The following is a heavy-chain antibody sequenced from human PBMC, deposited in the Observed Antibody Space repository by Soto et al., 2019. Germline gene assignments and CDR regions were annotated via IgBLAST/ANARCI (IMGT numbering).Heavy chain of an antibody. CDR2: IWYDGSNK. CDR3: ARDGSFGDQRYYYGMDV. CDR1: GFTFSSYG. Sequence: QVQLVESGGGVVQPGRSLRLSCAASGFTFSSYGMHWVRQAPGKGLEWVAVIWYDGSNKYYADSVKGRFTISRDNSKNTLYLQMNSLRAADTAVYYCARDGSFGDQRYYYGMDVWGRGTTVTVSS. D-gene: IGHD3-10*01. J-gene: IGHJ6*02. V-gene: IGHV3-33*01.